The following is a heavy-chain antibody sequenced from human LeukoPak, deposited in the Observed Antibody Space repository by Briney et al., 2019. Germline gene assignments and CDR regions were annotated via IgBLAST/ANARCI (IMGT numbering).Heavy chain of an antibody. Sequence: ASVKVSCKTSGYSFTVNDIHWVRQAPGQGLEWMGWINPNTGGTNYAQKFQGRVTMTRYTSISTAYMELSSLRSDDTAVYYCARIHQYYSDGNGYYERWGQGTLVTVSP. J-gene: IGHJ4*02. D-gene: IGHD3-22*01. CDR3: ARIHQYYSDGNGYYER. CDR2: INPNTGGT. V-gene: IGHV1-2*02. CDR1: GYSFTVND.